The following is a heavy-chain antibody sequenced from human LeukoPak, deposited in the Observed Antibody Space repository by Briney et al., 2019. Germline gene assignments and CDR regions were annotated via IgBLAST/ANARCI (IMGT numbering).Heavy chain of an antibody. CDR2: INHSGST. V-gene: IGHV4-34*01. CDR3: ARRRAYQLLLQSPGGRLARRNGWFDP. CDR1: GGSFSGYY. Sequence: PSETLSLTCAVYGGSFSGYYWSWIRQPPGKGLEWIGEINHSGSTNYNPSLKSRDTISVDTSKNQFSLKLSSVTAADTAVYYCARRRAYQLLLQSPGGRLARRNGWFDPWGQGTLVTVSS. J-gene: IGHJ5*02. D-gene: IGHD2-2*01.